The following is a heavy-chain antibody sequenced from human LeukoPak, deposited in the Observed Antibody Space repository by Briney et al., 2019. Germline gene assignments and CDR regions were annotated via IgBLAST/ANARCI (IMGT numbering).Heavy chain of an antibody. J-gene: IGHJ5*01. CDR1: GYSFTIYW. D-gene: IGHD2-2*01. Sequence: LKISCNASGYSFTIYWIGWVHPMRGKGLELVGIIYPGGSATRYNPSFQGQVTISSTTTITTYILQRSSLKASATAKYYSARGDIVAVPAGIGYNWFDSWGQGTLVTVSS. CDR3: ARGDIVAVPAGIGYNWFDS. V-gene: IGHV5-51*07. CDR2: IYPGGSAT.